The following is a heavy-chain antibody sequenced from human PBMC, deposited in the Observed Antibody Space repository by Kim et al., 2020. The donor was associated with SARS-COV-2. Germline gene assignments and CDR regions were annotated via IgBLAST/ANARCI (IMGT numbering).Heavy chain of an antibody. CDR3: ARDYTTRDSSAWYDAFDI. J-gene: IGHJ3*02. CDR2: IKQDGSVT. Sequence: GGSLRLSCVASGFTFRSYWMTWVRQAPGKGLEWVANIKQDGSVTHYVDSVKGRFTISRDNAKNSLYLQMNSLRAEDTAVYFCARDYTTRDSSAWYDAFDIWGQGTMVTVSS. V-gene: IGHV3-7*01. CDR1: GFTFRSYW. D-gene: IGHD6-13*01.